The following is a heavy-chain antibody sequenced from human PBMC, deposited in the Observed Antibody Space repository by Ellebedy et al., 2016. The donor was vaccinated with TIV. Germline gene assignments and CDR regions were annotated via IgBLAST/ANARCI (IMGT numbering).Heavy chain of an antibody. CDR2: IRSKTYGGTT. D-gene: IGHD3-10*01. V-gene: IGHV3-49*04. CDR1: GFTFSTYG. J-gene: IGHJ4*02. Sequence: GESLKISCAASGFTFSTYGMHWVRQAPGKGLEWVGFIRSKTYGGTTEYAASVKGRFTISRDDSKSLAYLQMNSLKTEDTAVYYCASGRFGELYNYWGQGTLVTVSS. CDR3: ASGRFGELYNY.